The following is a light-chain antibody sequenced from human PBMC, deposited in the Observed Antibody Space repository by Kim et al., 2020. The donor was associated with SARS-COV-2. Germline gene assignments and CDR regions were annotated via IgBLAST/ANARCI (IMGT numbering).Light chain of an antibody. J-gene: IGKJ4*01. CDR1: HIVSSTY. CDR2: VAS. Sequence: SPGDSPSLSSRAGHIVSSTYFAWYQQRPDQTPRLLIYVASSRATGIPDRFSGTGSRTDFTLTISRLGPEDIAVYYCQQNGSSPLTFGAGTKMGIK. V-gene: IGKV3-20*01. CDR3: QQNGSSPLT.